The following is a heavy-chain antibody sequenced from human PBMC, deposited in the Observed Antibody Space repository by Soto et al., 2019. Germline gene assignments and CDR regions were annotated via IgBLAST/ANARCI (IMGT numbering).Heavy chain of an antibody. D-gene: IGHD5-18*01. CDR3: AKDLIQLWFTRTYGMDV. CDR1: GFAFSSYA. Sequence: GSLRLSCAASGFAFSSYAMSWVRQAPGKGLEWVSAISGSGGSTYYADSVKGRFTISRDNSKNTLYLQMNSLRAEDTAVYYCAKDLIQLWFTRTYGMDVWGQGTTVTVS. V-gene: IGHV3-23*01. CDR2: ISGSGGST. J-gene: IGHJ6*02.